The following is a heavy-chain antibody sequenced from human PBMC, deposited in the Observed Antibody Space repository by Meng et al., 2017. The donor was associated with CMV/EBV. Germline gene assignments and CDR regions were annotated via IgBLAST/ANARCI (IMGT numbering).Heavy chain of an antibody. Sequence: ASGYPFTRYALSGVLQAPGQGLEWMGWIIAYNGNTNYAQKLQGRFTMTTDTSTSTAYIELRSLRSDDTAVYYCARGRSGSYYSFDYWGQGTLVTVSS. CDR3: ARGRSGSYYSFDY. CDR1: GYPFTRYA. J-gene: IGHJ4*02. V-gene: IGHV1-18*01. CDR2: IIAYNGNT. D-gene: IGHD1-26*01.